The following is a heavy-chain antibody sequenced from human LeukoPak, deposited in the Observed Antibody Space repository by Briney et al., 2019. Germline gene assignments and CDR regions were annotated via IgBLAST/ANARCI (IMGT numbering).Heavy chain of an antibody. CDR2: IIPIFGTA. CDR1: GGTFNSYA. D-gene: IGHD2-2*01. J-gene: IGHJ6*03. Sequence: SVKVSCKASGGTFNSYAISWVRQAPGQGLEWVGGIIPIFGTANYAQKFQGRVTITADESTSTAYMELSSLRSEDTAVYYCAGKQGYCSSTSCLYYYYYMDVWGKGTTVTVSS. V-gene: IGHV1-69*13. CDR3: AGKQGYCSSTSCLYYYYYMDV.